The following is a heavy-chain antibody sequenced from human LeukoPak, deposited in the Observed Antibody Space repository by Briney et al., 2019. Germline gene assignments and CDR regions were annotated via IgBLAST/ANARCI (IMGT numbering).Heavy chain of an antibody. CDR1: GGSISSSNW. D-gene: IGHD2-2*01. V-gene: IGHV4-4*02. CDR3: ARVSPTQLAFDY. CDR2: IYHSGST. J-gene: IGHJ4*02. Sequence: PSETLSLTCAVSGGSISSSNWWSWVRQPPGKGLEWIGEIYHSGSTNYNPSLKSRVTISVDKSKNQFPLKLSSVTAADTAVYYCARVSPTQLAFDYWGQGTLVTVSS.